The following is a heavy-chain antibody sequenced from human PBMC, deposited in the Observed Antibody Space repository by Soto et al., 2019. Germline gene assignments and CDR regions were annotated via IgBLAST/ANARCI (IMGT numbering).Heavy chain of an antibody. V-gene: IGHV3-66*01. Sequence: GGSLRLSCAASGFTVSSNYMSWVRQAPGKGLEWVSVIYSGGSTYYADSVKGRFTISRDNSKNTLYLQMNSLRAEDTAVYYCARDLGTTIFGLWGPSPNWFDPWGQGTLVTVSS. CDR2: IYSGGST. CDR1: GFTVSSNY. J-gene: IGHJ5*02. D-gene: IGHD3-3*01. CDR3: ARDLGTTIFGLWGPSPNWFDP.